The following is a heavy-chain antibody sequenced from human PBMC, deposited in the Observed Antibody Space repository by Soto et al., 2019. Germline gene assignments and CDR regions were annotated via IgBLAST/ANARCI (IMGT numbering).Heavy chain of an antibody. J-gene: IGHJ4*02. Sequence: SVKVSCKASGGTFSSYAISWVRQAPGQGLEWMGGIIPIFGTANYAQKFQGRVTITADESTSTAYMELSSLRSEGTAVYYCARLLYSGSHFDYWGQGTLVTVSS. D-gene: IGHD1-26*01. V-gene: IGHV1-69*13. CDR2: IIPIFGTA. CDR3: ARLLYSGSHFDY. CDR1: GGTFSSYA.